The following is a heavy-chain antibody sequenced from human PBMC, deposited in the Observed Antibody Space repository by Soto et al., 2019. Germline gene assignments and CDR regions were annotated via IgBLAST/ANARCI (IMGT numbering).Heavy chain of an antibody. D-gene: IGHD3-10*01. CDR2: ISGSGGST. Sequence: GGSLRLSCAASGFTFSSYAMSWVRQAPGKGLEWVSAISGSGGSTYYADSVKGRFTISRDNSKNTLYLQMNSLRAEDTAVYYCAKLPPVRGEDYEYYYYGMDVWGQGTTVTVSS. V-gene: IGHV3-23*01. CDR3: AKLPPVRGEDYEYYYYGMDV. J-gene: IGHJ6*02. CDR1: GFTFSSYA.